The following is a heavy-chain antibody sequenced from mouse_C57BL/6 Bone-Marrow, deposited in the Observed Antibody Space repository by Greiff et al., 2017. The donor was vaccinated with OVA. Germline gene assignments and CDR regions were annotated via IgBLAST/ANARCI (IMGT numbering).Heavy chain of an antibody. CDR3: ARGSNYVFAY. CDR2: INPSSGYT. D-gene: IGHD2-5*01. CDR1: GYTFTSYT. J-gene: IGHJ3*01. V-gene: IGHV1-4*01. Sequence: PGASVKMSCKASGYTFTSYTMHWVKQRPGQGLEWIGYINPSSGYTKYNQKFKDKATLTADKSSSTAYMQLSSLTSEDSAVYYCARGSNYVFAYWGQGTLVTVSA.